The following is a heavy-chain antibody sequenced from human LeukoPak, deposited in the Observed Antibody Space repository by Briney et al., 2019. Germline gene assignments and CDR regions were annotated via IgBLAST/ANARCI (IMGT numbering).Heavy chain of an antibody. V-gene: IGHV1-2*06. CDR3: ARETDYGDYEFDP. CDR1: GYTFTAYY. J-gene: IGHJ5*02. Sequence: GASVRVSCKASGYTFTAYYIHWVRQAPGQGLEWMGRINPKNGDTNYAQKFQGRVTMTRDTSISTAYMELSRLRSDDTAVYYCARETDYGDYEFDPWGQGTLVTVSS. CDR2: INPKNGDT. D-gene: IGHD4-17*01.